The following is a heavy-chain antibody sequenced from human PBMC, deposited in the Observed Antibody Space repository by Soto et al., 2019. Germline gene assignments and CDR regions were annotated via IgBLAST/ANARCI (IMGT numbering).Heavy chain of an antibody. CDR3: ARWYSSSWYPSGFDY. J-gene: IGHJ4*02. D-gene: IGHD6-13*01. CDR1: GDSVNSNNVY. Sequence: SETLSLTCTVSGDSVNSNNVYWGWVRQPPGRRLEFIGNVYYSGITYYNPAFESRVTISVDTSKNQFSLKLSSVTAADTAVYYCARWYSSSWYPSGFDYWGQGTLVTVSS. V-gene: IGHV4-39*01. CDR2: VYYSGIT.